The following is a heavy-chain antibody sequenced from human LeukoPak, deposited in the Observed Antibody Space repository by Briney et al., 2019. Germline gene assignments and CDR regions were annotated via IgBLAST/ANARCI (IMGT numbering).Heavy chain of an antibody. V-gene: IGHV3-21*01. CDR1: GFTFSSYS. J-gene: IGHJ4*02. CDR2: ISSSSSHI. D-gene: IGHD6-13*01. Sequence: GGSLRLSCAASGFTFSSYSMNWVRQAPGKGLEWVSSISSSSSHIYYADSVKGRFTISRDNAKNSLYLQMNSLRAEDTAVYYCARGGIAAPFDYWGQGTLVTVSS. CDR3: ARGGIAAPFDY.